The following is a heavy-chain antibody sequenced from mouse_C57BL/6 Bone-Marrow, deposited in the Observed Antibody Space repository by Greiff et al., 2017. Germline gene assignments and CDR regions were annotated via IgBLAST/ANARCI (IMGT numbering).Heavy chain of an antibody. J-gene: IGHJ4*01. CDR1: GFTFSSYA. Sequence: EVKLVESGEGLVKPGGSLKLSCAASGFTFSSYAMSWVRQTPEKRLEWVAYISSGGDYIYYADTVKGRFTIARDNARNTLYLQMSSLKSEDTAMYYCTRPYDNYAMDYWGQGTSVTVSS. CDR2: ISSGGDYI. CDR3: TRPYDNYAMDY. V-gene: IGHV5-9-1*02. D-gene: IGHD2-3*01.